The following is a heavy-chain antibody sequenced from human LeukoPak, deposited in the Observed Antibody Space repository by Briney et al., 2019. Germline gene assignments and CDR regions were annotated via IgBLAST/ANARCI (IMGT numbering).Heavy chain of an antibody. CDR1: GYTFTGYY. D-gene: IGHD2-21*02. V-gene: IGHV1-2*06. CDR2: INPNSGGT. J-gene: IGHJ4*02. Sequence: ASVKVSCKASGYTFTGYYMHWVRQAPGQGLEWMGRINPNSGGTNYAQKFQGRVTMTRDTSISTAYMELSRLRSDDTAVYYCAKVFRPNGDFHSFDYWGQGTLATVSS. CDR3: AKVFRPNGDFHSFDY.